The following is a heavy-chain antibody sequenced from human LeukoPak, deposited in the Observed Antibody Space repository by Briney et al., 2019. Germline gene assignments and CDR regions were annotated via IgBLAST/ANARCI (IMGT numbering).Heavy chain of an antibody. CDR1: GYTFTGYY. J-gene: IGHJ4*02. Sequence: ASVKVSCKASGYTFTGYYMHWVRQAPGQGLEWMGWINPNSGGTNYAQKVQGRVTMTRDTSISTAYMELSRLRSDDTAVYYCARDWYYYGSGSYYPFDYWGQGTLVTVSS. CDR2: INPNSGGT. V-gene: IGHV1-2*02. CDR3: ARDWYYYGSGSYYPFDY. D-gene: IGHD3-10*01.